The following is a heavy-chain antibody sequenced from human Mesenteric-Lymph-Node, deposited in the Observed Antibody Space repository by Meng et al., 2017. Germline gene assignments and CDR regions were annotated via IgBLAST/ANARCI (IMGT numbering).Heavy chain of an antibody. V-gene: IGHV4-28*03. CDR1: GYAISSSNW. CDR3: ARASYGSGSPLGESWFDP. CDR2: IYYSGST. Sequence: QGQLQESGPGRVKPWDTLSLTCAVSGYAISSSNWWGWIRQPPGKGLEWIGYIYYSGSTYYNPSLKSRVTMSVDTSKNQFSLKLSSVTAADTAVYYCARASYGSGSPLGESWFDPWGQGTLVTVSS. J-gene: IGHJ5*02. D-gene: IGHD3-10*01.